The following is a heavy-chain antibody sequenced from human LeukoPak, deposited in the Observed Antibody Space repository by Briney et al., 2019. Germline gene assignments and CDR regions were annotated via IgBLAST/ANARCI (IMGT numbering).Heavy chain of an antibody. J-gene: IGHJ4*02. CDR3: AAGATRYYFDY. CDR2: IVVGSGNT. V-gene: IGHV1-58*01. Sequence: ASVKVSCKASGFTFTSSAVQWVRQARGQRLEWIGWIVVGSGNTNYAQKFQERVTITKDMSTSLVYMELSSLRSEDTAVYYCAAGATRYYFDYWGQGTLVTVSS. CDR1: GFTFTSSA. D-gene: IGHD1-26*01.